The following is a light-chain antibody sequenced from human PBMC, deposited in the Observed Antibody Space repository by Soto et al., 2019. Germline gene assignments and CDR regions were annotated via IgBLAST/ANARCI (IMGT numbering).Light chain of an antibody. V-gene: IGKV1-39*01. J-gene: IGKJ1*01. CDR3: KQYYMGWT. CDR1: QSIFSS. CDR2: DAS. Sequence: IHMTQSPSSLSASVGDTVTITCRAGQSIFSSLNWYQQRPGKAPTLLIYDASSLQSGVQSRFRGSGYGTESTLSIRGLQPDDFGTYYCKQYYMGWTCGQGTKVDI.